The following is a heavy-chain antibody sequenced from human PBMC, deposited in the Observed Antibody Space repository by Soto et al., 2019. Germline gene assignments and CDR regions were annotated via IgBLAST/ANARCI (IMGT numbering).Heavy chain of an antibody. CDR2: IYYSGST. V-gene: IGHV4-59*01. D-gene: IGHD4-17*01. CDR1: GGSISSYY. J-gene: IGHJ4*02. Sequence: SETLSLICTVSGGSISSYYWSWIRQPPGKGLERIGYIYYSGSTNYNPSLKSRVTISVDTSKNQFSLKLSSVTAADTAVYYCARRYGAAFDYWGQGTLVTVSS. CDR3: ARRYGAAFDY.